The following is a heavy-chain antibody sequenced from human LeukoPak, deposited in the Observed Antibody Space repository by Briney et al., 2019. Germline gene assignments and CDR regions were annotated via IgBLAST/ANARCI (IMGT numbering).Heavy chain of an antibody. Sequence: PSETLSLTCGVSGYSISNNNWWQWVRQPPGKGLEWIGSIFYSGNTYDNPSLKSRVTISVDTSKNQFSLKLNSVTAADTAVYYCARHRSKWLQSSFDYWGQGTLVTVSS. V-gene: IGHV4-39*01. CDR2: IFYSGNT. J-gene: IGHJ4*02. D-gene: IGHD5-24*01. CDR3: ARHRSKWLQSSFDY. CDR1: GYSISNNNW.